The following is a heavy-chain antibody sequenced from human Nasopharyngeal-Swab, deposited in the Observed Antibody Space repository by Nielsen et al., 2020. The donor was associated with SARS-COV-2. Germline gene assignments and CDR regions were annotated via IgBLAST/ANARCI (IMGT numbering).Heavy chain of an antibody. CDR3: ARDELMVYYYYGMDV. Sequence: WIRQPPGKGLEWIGEIYHSGGTNYNPSLKSRVTISVDKSKNQSSLKLSSVTAADTAVYYCARDELMVYYYYGMDVWGQGTTVTVSS. J-gene: IGHJ6*02. CDR2: IYHSGGT. V-gene: IGHV4-4*02. D-gene: IGHD2-8*01.